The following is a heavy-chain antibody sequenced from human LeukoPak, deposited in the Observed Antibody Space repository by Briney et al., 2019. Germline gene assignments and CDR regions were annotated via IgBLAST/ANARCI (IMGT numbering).Heavy chain of an antibody. CDR3: ARWASIGNDAFDI. D-gene: IGHD3-22*01. CDR1: GGSISSSSYY. J-gene: IGHJ3*02. CDR2: IYYSGST. V-gene: IGHV4-39*07. Sequence: PSETLSLTCTVSGGSISSSSYYWGWIRQPPGKGLEWIGSIYYSGSTYYNPSLKSRVTISVDTSKNQFSLKLSSVTAADTAVYYCARWASIGNDAFDIWGQGTMVTVSS.